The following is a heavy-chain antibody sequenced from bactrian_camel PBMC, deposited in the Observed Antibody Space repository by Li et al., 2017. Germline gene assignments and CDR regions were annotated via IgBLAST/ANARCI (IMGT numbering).Heavy chain of an antibody. V-gene: IGHV3S40*01. CDR1: GMKYDTYC. CDR3: AASTEDALLFRYRLSRCPGTFGY. Sequence: DVQLVESGGGSVQAGGSLRLSCVVSGMKYDTYCVGWFRQTLGNEREGVATMYTGGRATYYADAVQGRFTISQDSADNTMYLQIDNLKPEDTAVYFCAASTEDALLFRYRLSRCPGTFGYWGQGTQVTVS. J-gene: IGHJ6*01. D-gene: IGHD3*01. CDR2: MYTGGRAT.